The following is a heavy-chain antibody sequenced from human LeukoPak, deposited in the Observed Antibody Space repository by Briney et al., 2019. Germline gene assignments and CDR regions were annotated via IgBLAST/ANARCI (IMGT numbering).Heavy chain of an antibody. D-gene: IGHD6-6*01. CDR2: IYYSGST. Sequence: SETLSLTCTVSGGSISSSSYYWGWIRQPPGKGLEWIGSIYYSGSTYYNPSLKSRVTISVDTSKNQFSLKLSSVTAADTAVYYCARVRGLVSHWGQGTLVTVSS. V-gene: IGHV4-39*01. CDR1: GGSISSSSYY. J-gene: IGHJ4*02. CDR3: ARVRGLVSH.